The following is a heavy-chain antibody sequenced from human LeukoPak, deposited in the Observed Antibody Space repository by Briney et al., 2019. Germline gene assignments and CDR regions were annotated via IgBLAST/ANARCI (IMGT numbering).Heavy chain of an antibody. J-gene: IGHJ4*02. Sequence: GGSLRLSCAASGFTFSSYAMSWVRQAPGKGLEWVSAIGGSGGTTYYADSVKGRFTISRDNSKNTLYLQMHSLRAEDTAVYCCAKDRGYSGSNWGQGTLVTVSS. CDR3: AKDRGYSGSN. V-gene: IGHV3-23*01. CDR2: IGGSGGTT. CDR1: GFTFSSYA. D-gene: IGHD5-12*01.